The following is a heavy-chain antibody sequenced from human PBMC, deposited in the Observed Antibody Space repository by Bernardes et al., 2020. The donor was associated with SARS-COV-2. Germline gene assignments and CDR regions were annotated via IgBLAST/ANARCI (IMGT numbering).Heavy chain of an antibody. V-gene: IGHV3-72*01. Sequence: GASLRLSCAASGFTFSDHYMDWVRQAPGKGLEWVGRTKNKANSYTTQYAASVKGRFTISRDDSKNSLYLQMNSLKTEDTAVYYCARDARGFSYGYDYWGQGTLVTVSS. CDR1: GFTFSDHY. D-gene: IGHD5-18*01. CDR2: TKNKANSYTT. CDR3: ARDARGFSYGYDY. J-gene: IGHJ4*02.